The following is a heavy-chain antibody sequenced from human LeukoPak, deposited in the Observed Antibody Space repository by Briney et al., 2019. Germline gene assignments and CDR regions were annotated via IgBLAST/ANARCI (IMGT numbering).Heavy chain of an antibody. D-gene: IGHD4-17*01. J-gene: IGHJ6*02. CDR2: ISGSGGRT. V-gene: IGHV3-23*01. CDR1: GFTFSNYD. Sequence: GGSLRLSCAASGFTFSNYDMSWVRQAPGKGLECVSAISGSGGRTYYAASVKGRFTISRDNSKNTLHLQLNSLRAEDTALYYCAKDLPGDPDDQYYGMDVWGQGTTVTVSS. CDR3: AKDLPGDPDDQYYGMDV.